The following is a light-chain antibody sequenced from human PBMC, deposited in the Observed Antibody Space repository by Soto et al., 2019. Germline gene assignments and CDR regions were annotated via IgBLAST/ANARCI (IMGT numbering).Light chain of an antibody. J-gene: IGKJ5*01. CDR3: QQSYSTQIT. Sequence: DIQMTQSPSSLSASVGDRVTISCRASQSIISYLNWYQQKPGKAPKLLIYAASSLQSGVPSRFSGSGSGTDFTLTISSLQPEDFATYYCQQSYSTQITFGQGTRLEI. V-gene: IGKV1-39*01. CDR1: QSIISY. CDR2: AAS.